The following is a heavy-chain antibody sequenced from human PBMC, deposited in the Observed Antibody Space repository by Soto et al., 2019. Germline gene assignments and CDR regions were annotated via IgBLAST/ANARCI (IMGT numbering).Heavy chain of an antibody. D-gene: IGHD3-10*01. CDR1: GFTFSSYA. CDR3: ARDRAAVRGSYGMDV. J-gene: IGHJ6*02. V-gene: IGHV3-23*01. Sequence: PGGSLRLSCAASGFTFSSYAMSWVRQAPGKGLEWVSAISGSGGSTYYADSVKGRFTISRDDSKNTLYLQMNSLRAEDTAVYYCARDRAAVRGSYGMDVWGQGTTVTVSS. CDR2: ISGSGGST.